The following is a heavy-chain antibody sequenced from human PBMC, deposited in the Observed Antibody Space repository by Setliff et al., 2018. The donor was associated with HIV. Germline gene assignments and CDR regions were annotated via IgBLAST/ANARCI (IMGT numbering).Heavy chain of an antibody. J-gene: IGHJ4*02. CDR3: ARSDWYHGSGSHDY. Sequence: GGSLRLSCAASGFTFSSYWMSWVRQAPGKGLEWVANIKQAGSEKYYVDSVRGRFAISRDNAKNSLYLQMNSLRVEDTALYYCARSDWYHGSGSHDYWGQGTLVTVSS. CDR2: IKQAGSEK. CDR1: GFTFSSYW. V-gene: IGHV3-7*01. D-gene: IGHD3-10*01.